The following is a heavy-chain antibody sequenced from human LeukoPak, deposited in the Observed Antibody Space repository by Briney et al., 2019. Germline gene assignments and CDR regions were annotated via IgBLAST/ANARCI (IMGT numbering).Heavy chain of an antibody. D-gene: IGHD1-1*01. CDR1: GFGFRSSW. J-gene: IGHJ3*02. CDR2: IDPTGGTI. V-gene: IGHV3-7*01. Sequence: GGSLRLSCAVSGFGFRSSWMSWVRQTPGKGLEWVADIDPTGGTIVYVDSVKGLFTISRDNAKSSVYLQMSGLRAEDSAAYYCARDPGNGALDIWGQGTMVTVSS. CDR3: ARDPGNGALDI.